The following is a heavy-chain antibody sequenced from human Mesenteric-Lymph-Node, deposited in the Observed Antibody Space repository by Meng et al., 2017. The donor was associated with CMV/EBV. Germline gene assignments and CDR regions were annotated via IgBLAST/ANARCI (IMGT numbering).Heavy chain of an antibody. Sequence: CAVYGGSFSGYYWSWLRQPPGKGLEWIGEINHSGSTNYNPSLKSRVTISVDTSKNQFSLKLSSVTAADTAVYYCATVGRDGYNWLDYWGQGTLVTVSS. CDR2: INHSGST. CDR3: ATVGRDGYNWLDY. J-gene: IGHJ4*02. D-gene: IGHD5-24*01. V-gene: IGHV4-34*01. CDR1: GGSFSGYY.